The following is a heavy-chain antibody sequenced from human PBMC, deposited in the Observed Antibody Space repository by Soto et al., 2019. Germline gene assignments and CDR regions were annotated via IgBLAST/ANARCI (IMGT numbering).Heavy chain of an antibody. V-gene: IGHV3-7*01. CDR2: IKRDGSEQ. D-gene: IGHD2-15*01. CDR3: ARGSCSAGICLAIFFDN. Sequence: PGGSLRLSCAASGFTFTNYWMSWVRQAPGQGLEWVANIKRDGSEQYYMDSVRGRFTISRDNAANSLYLQMNSLRAEDTAVYYCARGSCSAGICLAIFFDNWGQGTPVTVSS. CDR1: GFTFTNYW. J-gene: IGHJ4*02.